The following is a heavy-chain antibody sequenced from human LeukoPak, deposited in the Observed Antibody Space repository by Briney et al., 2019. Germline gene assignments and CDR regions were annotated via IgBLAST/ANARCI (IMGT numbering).Heavy chain of an antibody. CDR2: ISAYNGNT. Sequence: ASVKVSCKASGYTFTSYGISWVRQAPGQGLEWMGWISAYNGNTNYAQKLQGRVTMTTDTSTSTAYMELRSLRSDDTAVYYCARVGRDRELWFGELPLDYWGQGTLVTVSS. V-gene: IGHV1-18*01. D-gene: IGHD3-10*01. J-gene: IGHJ4*02. CDR1: GYTFTSYG. CDR3: ARVGRDRELWFGELPLDY.